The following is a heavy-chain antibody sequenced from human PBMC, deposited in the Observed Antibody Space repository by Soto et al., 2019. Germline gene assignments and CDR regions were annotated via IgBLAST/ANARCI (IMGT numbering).Heavy chain of an antibody. V-gene: IGHV3-21*01. J-gene: IGHJ6*02. CDR2: ISRSSNYI. Sequence: RSLRLSCAASEFTLIIYSMSSIRQAPSKGLEGVSFISRSSNYIYYADSVKGRFTMARDNAKNSLSMQMNSLRVEDTAVYDCVRSFRTTVSSGYFYGMDVWGQGTTVTVSS. D-gene: IGHD4-17*01. CDR3: VRSFRTTVSSGYFYGMDV. CDR1: EFTLIIYS.